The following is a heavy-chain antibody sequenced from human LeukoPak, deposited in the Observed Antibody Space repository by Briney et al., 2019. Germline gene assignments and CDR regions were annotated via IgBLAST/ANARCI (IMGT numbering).Heavy chain of an antibody. CDR1: GFTFRNYG. Sequence: GGSLRLSCAASGFTFRNYGMSWVRQAPGKGLEWVSAMSGGGGTIYHAASVRGRFTISRDNSKNTLSLQMNSLRVEDTAVYYCAKGSQWLLRGGAYFDSWGQGTPVTVSS. CDR3: AKGSQWLLRGGAYFDS. J-gene: IGHJ4*02. CDR2: MSGGGGTI. V-gene: IGHV3-23*01. D-gene: IGHD6-19*01.